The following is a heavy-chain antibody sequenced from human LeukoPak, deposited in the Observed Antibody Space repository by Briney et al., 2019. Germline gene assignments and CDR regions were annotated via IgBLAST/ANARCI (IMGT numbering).Heavy chain of an antibody. V-gene: IGHV3-53*01. D-gene: IGHD6-19*01. CDR3: AREKRQWLVVDLSTRLYYFDY. CDR2: IYSGSST. CDR1: GFTFSSYW. J-gene: IGHJ4*02. Sequence: GGSLRLSCAASGFTFSSYWMSWVRQAPGKGLEWVSVIYSGSSTYYADSVKGRFAISRDNSKNTLYLQMNSLRAEDTAVYYCAREKRQWLVVDLSTRLYYFDYWGQGTLVTVSS.